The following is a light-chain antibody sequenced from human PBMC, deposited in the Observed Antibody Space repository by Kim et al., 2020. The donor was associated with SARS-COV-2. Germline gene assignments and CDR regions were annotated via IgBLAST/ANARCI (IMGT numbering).Light chain of an antibody. Sequence: QSVLTQPPSVSGAPGQTVTISCTGSSSNIGPGFGVHWYQQFPGTAPKLLIYTNANRPSGVPDRFSGSKSGASASLTITGLQAEDEADYYCQSYDDSLRGAVFGGGTQLTVL. CDR1: SSNIGPGFG. J-gene: IGLJ2*01. V-gene: IGLV1-40*01. CDR2: TNA. CDR3: QSYDDSLRGAV.